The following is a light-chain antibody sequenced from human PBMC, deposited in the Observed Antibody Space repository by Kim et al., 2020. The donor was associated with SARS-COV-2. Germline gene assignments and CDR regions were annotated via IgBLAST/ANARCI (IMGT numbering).Light chain of an antibody. V-gene: IGKV1-39*01. CDR1: QSISSS. J-gene: IGKJ2*01. CDR3: QQSYSTPYT. Sequence: SASEGDRVTIACRASQSISSSLNWYQQKPGKAPKLLMYATSSLQSGVPSRFSGSGSGTDFTLTISSLQPEDFATYYCQQSYSTPYTFGQGTKLEI. CDR2: ATS.